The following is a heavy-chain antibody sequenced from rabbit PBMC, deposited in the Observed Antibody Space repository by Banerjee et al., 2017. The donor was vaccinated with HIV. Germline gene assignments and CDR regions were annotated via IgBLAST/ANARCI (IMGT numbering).Heavy chain of an antibody. J-gene: IGHJ4*01. CDR1: GFDFSSYG. CDR2: LYPIYGAT. D-gene: IGHD7-1*01. V-gene: IGHV1S47*01. CDR3: ARGDGAYAGYDGL. Sequence: EESGGDLVKPGASLTLSCKASGFDFSSYGVIWVRQAPGKGLEWIAFLYPIYGATDYASWVNGRFTVSLDNAQNTVFLQMTSLTAADTATYFCARGDGAYAGYDGLWGPGTLVTVS.